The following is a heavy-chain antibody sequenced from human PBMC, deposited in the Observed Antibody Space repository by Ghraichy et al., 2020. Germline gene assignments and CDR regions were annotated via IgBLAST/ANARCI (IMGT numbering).Heavy chain of an antibody. CDR1: GYTFTSYD. D-gene: IGHD3-10*01. CDR2: MNPNSGNT. CDR3: AVLGVGGRGVINSY. V-gene: IGHV1-8*01. J-gene: IGHJ4*02. Sequence: ASVKVSCKASGYTFTSYDINWVRQATGQGLEWMGWMNPNSGNTGYAQKFQGRVTMTRNTSISTAYMELSSLRSEDTAVYYCAVLGVGGRGVINSYWGQGTLVTVSS.